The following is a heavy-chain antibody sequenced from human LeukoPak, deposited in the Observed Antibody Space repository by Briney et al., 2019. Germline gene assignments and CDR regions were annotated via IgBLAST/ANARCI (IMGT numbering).Heavy chain of an antibody. J-gene: IGHJ4*02. CDR3: ARGRVYRRFDY. Sequence: PSETLSLTCAVYGGSFSGYYWSWIRQPPGKGLEWIGEINHSGSTNYNPSLKGRVTISVDTSKNQFSLKLSSVTAADTAVYYCARGRVYRRFDYWGQGTLVTVSS. V-gene: IGHV4-34*01. CDR2: INHSGST. D-gene: IGHD5-18*01. CDR1: GGSFSGYY.